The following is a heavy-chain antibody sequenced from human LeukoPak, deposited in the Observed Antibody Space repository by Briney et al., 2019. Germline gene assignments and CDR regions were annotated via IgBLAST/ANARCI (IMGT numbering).Heavy chain of an antibody. CDR2: IDPNSGGT. CDR3: ARERGISAFDI. V-gene: IGHV1-2*02. Sequence: ASVKVSCKASGYTFTGNHIHWVRQAPGQGLEWMGWIDPNSGGTNFEQKLQGRVTMTRDTSISTAYMELSRLRSDDTAVYYCARERGISAFDIWGQGTMVTVSS. CDR1: GYTFTGNH. D-gene: IGHD3-16*01. J-gene: IGHJ3*02.